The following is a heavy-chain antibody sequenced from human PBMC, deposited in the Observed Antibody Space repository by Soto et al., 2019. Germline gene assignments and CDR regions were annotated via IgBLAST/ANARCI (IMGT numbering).Heavy chain of an antibody. CDR1: GFSFSRFE. CDR3: AKDLGSYLSPAFDY. CDR2: ISSSSDVI. V-gene: IGHV3-48*03. D-gene: IGHD1-26*01. J-gene: IGHJ4*02. Sequence: PGGSLRLSCAASGFSFSRFEMNWVRQAPGKGLEWVSYISSSSDVIYYADSVKGRFTISRDNAKNSLYLQMSSLRAEDTAVYFCAKDLGSYLSPAFDYWGLGTLVTRLL.